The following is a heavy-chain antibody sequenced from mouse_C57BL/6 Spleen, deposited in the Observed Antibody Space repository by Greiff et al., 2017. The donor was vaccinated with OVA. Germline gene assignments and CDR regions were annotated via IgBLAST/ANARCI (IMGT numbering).Heavy chain of an antibody. J-gene: IGHJ4*01. V-gene: IGHV2-5*01. CDR1: GFSLTSYG. CDR3: AENSHADYYAMDY. CDR2: IWRGGST. Sequence: VQLQESGPGLVQPSQSLSITCTVSGFSLTSYGVHWVRQSPGKGLEWLGVIWRGGSTDYNAAFMSRLSITKDNSKSQVFFKMNSLQADDTAIYDCAENSHADYYAMDYWGQGTSVTVSS.